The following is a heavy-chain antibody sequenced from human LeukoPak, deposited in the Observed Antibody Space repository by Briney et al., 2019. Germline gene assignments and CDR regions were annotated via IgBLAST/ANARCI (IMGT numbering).Heavy chain of an antibody. V-gene: IGHV3-7*01. J-gene: IGHJ4*02. D-gene: IGHD2-2*01. CDR1: GFTFSSYW. Sequence: PGGSLRLSCAASGFTFSSYWMSWVRQAPGKGLEWVANTKQDGSEKYYVDSVKGRFTISRDNAKNSLYLQMNSLRAEDTGLYYCARGGRYCSSTACSACDFWGQGTLVTVSS. CDR3: ARGGRYCSSTACSACDF. CDR2: TKQDGSEK.